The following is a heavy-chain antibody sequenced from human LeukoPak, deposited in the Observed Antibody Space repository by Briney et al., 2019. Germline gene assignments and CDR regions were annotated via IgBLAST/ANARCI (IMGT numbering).Heavy chain of an antibody. V-gene: IGHV3-23*01. J-gene: IGHJ4*02. CDR1: GFIFRNYA. CDR2: ISSSGDKT. Sequence: QSGGSLRLSCAASGFIFRNYAMTWVRQAPGKGLEWVLAISSSGDKTSYADSVKGRFTISRDNSKNTVYLHMSSLRVEDTAVYSCARDWKCDCWGQGTLVTVS. CDR3: ARDWKCDC. D-gene: IGHD1-1*01.